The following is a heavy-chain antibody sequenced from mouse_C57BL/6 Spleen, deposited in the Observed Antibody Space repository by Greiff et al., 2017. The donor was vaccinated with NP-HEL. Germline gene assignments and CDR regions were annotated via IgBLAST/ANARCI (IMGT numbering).Heavy chain of an antibody. CDR2: IDPETGGT. J-gene: IGHJ3*01. CDR1: GYTFTDYE. D-gene: IGHD2-4*01. V-gene: IGHV1-15*01. CDR3: TRRMITRGCFAY. Sequence: QVHVKQSGAELVRPGASVTLSCKASGYTFTDYEMHWVKQTPVHGLEWIGAIDPETGGTAYNQKFKGKAILTADKSSSTAYMELRSLTSEDSAVYYCTRRMITRGCFAYWGQGTLVTVSA.